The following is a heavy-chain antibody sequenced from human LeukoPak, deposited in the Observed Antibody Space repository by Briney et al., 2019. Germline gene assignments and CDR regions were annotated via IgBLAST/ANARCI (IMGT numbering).Heavy chain of an antibody. D-gene: IGHD2-2*01. CDR1: GYTFTSYG. CDR2: ISAYNGNT. CDR3: ARDRYCSSTSCYGGYYYYYYMDV. V-gene: IGHV1-18*01. J-gene: IGHJ6*03. Sequence: GASVKVSFKASGYTFTSYGISWVRQAPGQGLEWMGWISAYNGNTNYAQKLQGRVTMTTDTSTSTAYMELRSLRSDDTAVYYCARDRYCSSTSCYGGYYYYYYMDVWGKGTTVTVSS.